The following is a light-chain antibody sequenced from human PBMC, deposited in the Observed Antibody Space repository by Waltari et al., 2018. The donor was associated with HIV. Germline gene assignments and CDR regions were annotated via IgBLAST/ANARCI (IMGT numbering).Light chain of an antibody. V-gene: IGLV6-57*03. Sequence: FILTQPHSVSGSPGKTVNISCTRSSGSIASYYVQWFHQRPGSAPNNVTYQNNQRASGVADRFSGSIDRSSNSAALTIAGLKTEDEADFFCQSYDTSNSHWVFGGGTKLTVL. J-gene: IGLJ3*02. CDR1: SGSIASYY. CDR2: QNN. CDR3: QSYDTSNSHWV.